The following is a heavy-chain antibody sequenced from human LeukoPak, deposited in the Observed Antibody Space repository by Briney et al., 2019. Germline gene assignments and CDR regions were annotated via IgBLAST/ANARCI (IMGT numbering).Heavy chain of an antibody. Sequence: GGSLRLSCAASGFIFSSYGMHWVRQAPGKGLEWVALIWYDGTNEYYTDSVKGRFTISRANSKNTLYLQMNSLRAEDTAVYYCARVPYCSGGRCSSWIDHWSQGTLVTVSS. J-gene: IGHJ4*02. CDR1: GFIFSSYG. CDR2: IWYDGTNE. CDR3: ARVPYCSGGRCSSWIDH. D-gene: IGHD2-15*01. V-gene: IGHV3-33*01.